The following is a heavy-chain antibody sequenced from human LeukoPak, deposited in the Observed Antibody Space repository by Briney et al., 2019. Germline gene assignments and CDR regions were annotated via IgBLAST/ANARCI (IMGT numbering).Heavy chain of an antibody. D-gene: IGHD1-26*01. V-gene: IGHV1-8*01. CDR2: MNPNSGNT. CDR1: EYTFTSYD. CDR3: ARTFRVGATTTRAFDI. J-gene: IGHJ3*02. Sequence: ASLKVSCKASEYTFTSYDINWARQVTGQGLEWMGWMNPNSGNTGYAQSFQGRVTMTRNTSISTAYMELSSLRSEDTAVYYCARTFRVGATTTRAFDIWGQGTMVTVSS.